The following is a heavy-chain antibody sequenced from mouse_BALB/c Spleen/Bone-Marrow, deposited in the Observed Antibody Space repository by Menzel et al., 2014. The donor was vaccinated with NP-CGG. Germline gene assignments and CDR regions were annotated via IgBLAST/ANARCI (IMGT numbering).Heavy chain of an antibody. CDR3: ARGYDYSSWFAY. CDR1: GFTFSNYG. J-gene: IGHJ3*01. Sequence: EVMLVESGGGLVQPGGSLKLSCAASGFTFSNYGMSWVRQTPDKRLEMIATVNVNGDRTYHPDSVKGRFTISRDNAKNPLSLQMSSLKSEDTAMYYCARGYDYSSWFAYWGQGTLVTVSA. CDR2: VNVNGDRT. D-gene: IGHD2-4*01. V-gene: IGHV5-6-3*01.